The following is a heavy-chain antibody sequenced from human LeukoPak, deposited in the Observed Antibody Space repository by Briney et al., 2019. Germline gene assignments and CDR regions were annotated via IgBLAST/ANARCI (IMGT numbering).Heavy chain of an antibody. D-gene: IGHD2-15*01. V-gene: IGHV4-34*01. Sequence: SEPLSLTCAVSGGSFSGYYWSWIRQPPGKGLEWIGEINHSGSTNYNPSLKSRVAISVDTSKNQFSLKLSSVTAADTAVYYCAREPNSSHQGGNDYWGQGTLVTVSS. CDR1: GGSFSGYY. CDR2: INHSGST. CDR3: AREPNSSHQGGNDY. J-gene: IGHJ4*02.